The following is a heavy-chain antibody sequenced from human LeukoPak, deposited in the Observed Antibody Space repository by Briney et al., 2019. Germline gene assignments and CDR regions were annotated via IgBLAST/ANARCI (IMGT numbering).Heavy chain of an antibody. CDR1: GFTFSSYG. CDR3: AKDQYQQLVRTPFDY. CDR2: IRYDGSNK. D-gene: IGHD6-13*01. V-gene: IGHV3-30*02. J-gene: IGHJ4*02. Sequence: GGSLRLSCAASGFTFSSYGMHWVRQAPGKGLEWVAFIRYDGSNKYYADSVKGRFTISRDNSKNTLYLQMNSLRAEDTAVYYCAKDQYQQLVRTPFDYWGQGTLVTVSS.